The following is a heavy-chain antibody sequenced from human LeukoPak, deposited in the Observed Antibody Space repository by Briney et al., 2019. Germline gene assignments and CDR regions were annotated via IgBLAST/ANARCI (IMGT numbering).Heavy chain of an antibody. Sequence: GGSLRLSCAASGFTFSSYAMSWVRQAPGKGLEWVSAISGSGGSTYYADSVKGRFTISRDNSKNTLYLQMDSLRAEDTALYYCASRRSGWPNDAFDIWGQGTVVTVTS. V-gene: IGHV3-23*01. CDR3: ASRRSGWPNDAFDI. J-gene: IGHJ3*02. D-gene: IGHD6-19*01. CDR1: GFTFSSYA. CDR2: ISGSGGST.